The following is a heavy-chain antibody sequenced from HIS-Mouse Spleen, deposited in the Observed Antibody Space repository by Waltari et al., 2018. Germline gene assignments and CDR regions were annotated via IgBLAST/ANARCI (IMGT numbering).Heavy chain of an antibody. V-gene: IGHV2-70*15. D-gene: IGHD1-7*01. CDR2: IDWDDDK. Sequence: QVTLRESGPALVKPTQTLTLTCTFSGFSLRTSEMCVSWIRQPPGKALEWLARIDWDDDKYYSTSLKTRLTISKDTSKNQVVLTMTNMDPVDTATYYCARIQAGKLELPFDYWGQGTLVTVSS. J-gene: IGHJ4*02. CDR1: GFSLRTSEMC. CDR3: ARIQAGKLELPFDY.